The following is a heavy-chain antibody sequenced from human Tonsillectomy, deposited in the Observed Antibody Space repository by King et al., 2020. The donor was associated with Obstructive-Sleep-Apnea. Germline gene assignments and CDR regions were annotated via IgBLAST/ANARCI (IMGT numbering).Heavy chain of an antibody. D-gene: IGHD6-13*01. J-gene: IGHJ4*02. V-gene: IGHV3-74*01. CDR3: AREIAAAAKDY. Sequence: EVQLVESGGGLVQPGGSLRLSCAVSGFTFSSYWMDWVRQAPGKGLVWVSRINIDGSSTSYADSVKGRCTISRDNAKNTLYLQMNSLRAEDTAVYYCAREIAAAAKDYWGQGTLVTVSS. CDR2: INIDGSST. CDR1: GFTFSSYW.